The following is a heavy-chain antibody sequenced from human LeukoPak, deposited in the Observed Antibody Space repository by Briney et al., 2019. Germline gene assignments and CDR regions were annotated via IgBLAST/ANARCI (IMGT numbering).Heavy chain of an antibody. Sequence: GGSLRLSCAASGFTFSDYYMSWIRQAPGKGLEWVSYISSSGSTIYYADSVKGRFTISRDNAKNSLYLQMNSLRAEDTAVYYCAKDNYIVVVVAATGFDYWGQGTLVTVSS. V-gene: IGHV3-11*01. J-gene: IGHJ4*02. CDR3: AKDNYIVVVVAATGFDY. CDR1: GFTFSDYY. CDR2: ISSSGSTI. D-gene: IGHD2-15*01.